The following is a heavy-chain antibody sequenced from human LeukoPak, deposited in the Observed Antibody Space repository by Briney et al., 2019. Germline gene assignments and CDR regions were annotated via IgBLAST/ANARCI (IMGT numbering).Heavy chain of an antibody. CDR1: GFTFSSYA. J-gene: IGHJ4*02. D-gene: IGHD5-12*01. V-gene: IGHV3-23*01. CDR3: ATNTGYDRMLDD. Sequence: PGGSLRLSCAASGFTFSSYAMSWVRQAPGKGLEWVSSISSSGGNTYYSDSVKGRFTISRDNSKNTLYLQMDSLKTEDTAVYYCATNTGYDRMLDDWGQGTLVTVSS. CDR2: ISSSGGNT.